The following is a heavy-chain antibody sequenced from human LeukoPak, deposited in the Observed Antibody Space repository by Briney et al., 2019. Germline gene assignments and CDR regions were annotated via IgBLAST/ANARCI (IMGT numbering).Heavy chain of an antibody. V-gene: IGHV1-69*04. CDR1: GGTFSSYT. Sequence: ASVEVSCKASGGTFSSYTISWVRQAPGQGLEWMGRIIPILGIANYAQKFQGRVTITADKSTSTAYMELSSLRPEDTAVYYCARDGTKVAYPYYYYGMDVWGQGTTVTASS. J-gene: IGHJ6*02. D-gene: IGHD1-14*01. CDR2: IIPILGIA. CDR3: ARDGTKVAYPYYYYGMDV.